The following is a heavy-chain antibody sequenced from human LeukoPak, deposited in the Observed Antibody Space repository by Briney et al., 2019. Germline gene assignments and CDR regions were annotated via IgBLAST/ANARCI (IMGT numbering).Heavy chain of an antibody. CDR1: GFTFDDYA. D-gene: IGHD6-13*01. CDR3: ATSRGSNWPRYFDL. V-gene: IGHV3-9*01. J-gene: IGHJ2*01. CDR2: ISWNSGSI. Sequence: GGSLRLSCAAFGFTFDDYAMHWVRQAPGKGLEWVSSISWNSGSIGYADSVKGRFTISRDNAKNSLYLQMNSLRAEDTALYYCATSRGSNWPRYFDLWGRGTLITVSS.